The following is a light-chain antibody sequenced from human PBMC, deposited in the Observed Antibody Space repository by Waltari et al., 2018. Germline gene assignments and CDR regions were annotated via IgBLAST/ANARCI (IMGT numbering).Light chain of an antibody. CDR1: QSLSST. CDR3: QQYNYWPWT. J-gene: IGKJ1*01. Sequence: EIVMTQSPATLSVSPGESATLSCRASQSLSSTFAWYQQKPGQAPRLLIYSTSTRATGIPARFSGSGSGTEFTLTISSLQPEDFAIYYCQQYNYWPWTFGQGTRVEIK. CDR2: STS. V-gene: IGKV3D-15*01.